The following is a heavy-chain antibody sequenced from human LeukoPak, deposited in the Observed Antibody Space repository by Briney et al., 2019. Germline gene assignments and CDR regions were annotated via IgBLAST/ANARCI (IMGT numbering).Heavy chain of an antibody. CDR2: IYSGGST. CDR3: VRDKVACSSTSCHYWYFDL. CDR1: GFTVSSNY. V-gene: IGHV3-53*01. J-gene: IGHJ2*01. D-gene: IGHD2-2*01. Sequence: GGSLRLSCAASGFTVSSNYMSWVRQAPGKGLEWVSVIYSGGSTYYADSVKGRFTISRDNSKNTLYLQMNSLRAEDTAVYYCVRDKVACSSTSCHYWYFDLWGRGTLVTVSS.